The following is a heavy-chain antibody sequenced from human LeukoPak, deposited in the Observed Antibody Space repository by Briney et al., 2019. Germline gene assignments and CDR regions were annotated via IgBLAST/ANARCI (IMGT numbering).Heavy chain of an antibody. CDR3: AREDGGVRGVI. Sequence: NTSETLSLTCTVSGGSISSSSYYWGWIRQPPGKGLEWIGSIYYSGSTYYNPSLKSRVTISVDTSKNQFSLKLSSVTAADTAVYYCAREDGGVRGVIWGQGTLVTVSS. CDR2: IYYSGST. CDR1: GGSISSSSYY. V-gene: IGHV4-39*07. D-gene: IGHD3-10*01. J-gene: IGHJ4*02.